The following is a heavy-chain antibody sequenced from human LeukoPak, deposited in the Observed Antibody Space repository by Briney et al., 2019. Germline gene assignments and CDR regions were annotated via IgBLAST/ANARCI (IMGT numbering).Heavy chain of an antibody. D-gene: IGHD6-13*01. CDR2: IYTSGST. CDR1: GDSISNYY. Sequence: SETLSLTCIVSGDSISNYYWSWIRQPAGKGLEWIGRIYTSGSTNYNPSLKSRVTMSVDTSKNQFSLKLSSVTAADTAVYYCAREAAAGTFYFDYWGQGTLVTVSS. J-gene: IGHJ4*02. V-gene: IGHV4-4*07. CDR3: AREAAAGTFYFDY.